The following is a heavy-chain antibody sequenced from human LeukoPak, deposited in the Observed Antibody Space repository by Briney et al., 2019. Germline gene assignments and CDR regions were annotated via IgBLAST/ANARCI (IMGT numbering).Heavy chain of an antibody. CDR2: IGDNGGST. J-gene: IGHJ4*02. Sequence: GGSLRLSCLASGFTFSNYPMHWVRQSPGKGLEYVSAIGDNGGSTFYADSVKGRFTISRDNSKNTLYLQMRSLRVEDTALYYCVCPESGYSHGYGYWGQGTLVTVSS. V-gene: IGHV3-64D*09. CDR3: VCPESGYSHGYGY. CDR1: GFTFSNYP. D-gene: IGHD5-18*01.